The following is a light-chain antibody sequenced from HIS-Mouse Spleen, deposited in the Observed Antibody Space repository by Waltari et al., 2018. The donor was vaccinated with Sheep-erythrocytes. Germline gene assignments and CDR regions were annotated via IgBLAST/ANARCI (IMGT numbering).Light chain of an antibody. CDR2: AAS. CDR3: QQSYSTPPLT. CDR1: QSISSY. Sequence: DIQMTQSPSSLSASVGDRVTITCRASQSISSYLNWYQQKPGKAPMLLIYAASSLQSGVPSRFSGSGSGTEFTLTISSLQPEDFATYYCQQSYSTPPLTFGGGTKVEIK. V-gene: IGKV1-39*01. J-gene: IGKJ4*01.